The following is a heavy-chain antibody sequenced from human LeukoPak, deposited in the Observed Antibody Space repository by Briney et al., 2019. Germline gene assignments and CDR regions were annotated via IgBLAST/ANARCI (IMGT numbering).Heavy chain of an antibody. D-gene: IGHD1-26*01. CDR2: ISDDETYK. CDR1: GFTFNSYS. Sequence: QTGGSLRLSCAASGFTFNSYSMHWVRQAPGKGLEWVTAISDDETYKFYADSVKGRFTISRDNSKNTLYLQMNSLRAEDTAVYYCARDSGGELPEFDYWGQGTLVTVSS. J-gene: IGHJ4*02. V-gene: IGHV3-30-3*01. CDR3: ARDSGGELPEFDY.